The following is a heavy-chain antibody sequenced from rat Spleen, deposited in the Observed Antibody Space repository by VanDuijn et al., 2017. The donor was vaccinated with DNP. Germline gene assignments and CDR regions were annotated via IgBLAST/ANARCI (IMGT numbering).Heavy chain of an antibody. Sequence: EVQVVESGGGLVQPGRSLKLSCAASGFTFSDYYMAWVRQAPKKGLEWVAAISPSGSRPYSPDSVKGRFTISRDTAKSSLYLQMNSLKSEDTATYYCARGGRSYFDYWGHGVMVTVSS. CDR3: ARGGRSYFDY. J-gene: IGHJ2*01. CDR1: GFTFSDYY. V-gene: IGHV5-22*01. D-gene: IGHD1-11*01. CDR2: ISPSGSRP.